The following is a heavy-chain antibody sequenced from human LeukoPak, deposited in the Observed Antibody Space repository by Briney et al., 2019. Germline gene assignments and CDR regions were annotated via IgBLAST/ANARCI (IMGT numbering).Heavy chain of an antibody. J-gene: IGHJ4*02. CDR1: GFTFISYW. CDR2: IKQDGSEK. Sequence: GSLILSCAASGFTFISYWMSWVRQAPGKGLEWVANIKQDGSEKYYVDSVKGRFTISRDNAKNSLYLQMNSLRAEDTAVYYCARVLPRRVRGVIIGVDEAGGFDYWGQGTLVTVSS. CDR3: ARVLPRRVRGVIIGVDEAGGFDY. D-gene: IGHD3-10*01. V-gene: IGHV3-7*01.